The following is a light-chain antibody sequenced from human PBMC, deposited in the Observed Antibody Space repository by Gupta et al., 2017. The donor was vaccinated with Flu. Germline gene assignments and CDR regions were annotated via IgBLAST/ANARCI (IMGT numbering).Light chain of an antibody. CDR1: QSISSY. CDR3: QQSYSTLMYT. V-gene: IGKV1-39*01. CDR2: AAS. Sequence: DRITITSRARQSISSYLNSYQQKPGKAPKLLIYAASTFQSGVPSRFSGSGSGTDFTLPISSLQPEDFATYYCQQSYSTLMYTFGQGTKLEIK. J-gene: IGKJ2*01.